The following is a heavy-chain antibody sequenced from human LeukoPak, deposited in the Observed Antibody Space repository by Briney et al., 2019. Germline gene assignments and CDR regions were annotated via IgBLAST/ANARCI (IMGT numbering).Heavy chain of an antibody. Sequence: SETLSLTCTVSGGSISSYYWSWIRQPPGKGLEWIGYIYFSGSTNYNPSLKSRVTISVDTSKNQFSLRLGSVTAADTAVYYCATAGTEDYYYYYYMDVWGKGTTVTVSS. CDR2: IYFSGST. CDR1: GGSISSYY. D-gene: IGHD6-13*01. CDR3: ATAGTEDYYYYYYMDV. J-gene: IGHJ6*03. V-gene: IGHV4-59*01.